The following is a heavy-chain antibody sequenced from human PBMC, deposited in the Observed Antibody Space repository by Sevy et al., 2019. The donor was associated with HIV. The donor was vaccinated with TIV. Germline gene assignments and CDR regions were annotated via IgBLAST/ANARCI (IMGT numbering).Heavy chain of an antibody. CDR3: AREVDSIRIDP. D-gene: IGHD3-22*01. J-gene: IGHJ5*02. CDR1: GYTFTNYG. V-gene: IGHV1-18*01. Sequence: ASVKVSCKASGYTFTNYGISWVRQAPGQGLEWMGRISTYNGNTNYAKKLQGRVTMTTDTSTSTAYMELRSLRSDDTAVYYCAREVDSIRIDPWGQGTLVTVSS. CDR2: ISTYNGNT.